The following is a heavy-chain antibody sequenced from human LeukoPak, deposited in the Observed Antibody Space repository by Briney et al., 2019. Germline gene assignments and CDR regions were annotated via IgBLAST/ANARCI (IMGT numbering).Heavy chain of an antibody. D-gene: IGHD3-22*01. CDR3: ARLRPYDSADY. CDR1: GYSFTSYC. Sequence: GESLKISCKGSGYSFTSYCIGWVRQMPGKGLELIGIIYPGDSDTRYSPSFQGQVTISADKSISTAYLQWSSLKALDTAMYYCARLRPYDSADYWGQGTLVTVSS. V-gene: IGHV5-51*01. J-gene: IGHJ4*02. CDR2: IYPGDSDT.